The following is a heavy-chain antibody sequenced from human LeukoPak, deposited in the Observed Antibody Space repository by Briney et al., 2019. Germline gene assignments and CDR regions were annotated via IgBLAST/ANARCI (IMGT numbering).Heavy chain of an antibody. J-gene: IGHJ4*01. CDR1: GFIFSNYA. D-gene: IGHD4-17*01. CDR2: ISYNGDNQ. CDR3: VKVYPTLTTSSVLGS. Sequence: GGSLRLSCAASGFIFSNYAIHWVRQAPGKGLEWVTAISYNGDNQHYADPVKGRFTISRDNSKNTVYLQIDALRTEDSAVYYCVKVYPTLTTSSVLGSWGQGTLVTVSS. V-gene: IGHV3-30*18.